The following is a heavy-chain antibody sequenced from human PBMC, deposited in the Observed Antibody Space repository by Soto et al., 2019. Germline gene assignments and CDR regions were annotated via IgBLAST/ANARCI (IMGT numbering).Heavy chain of an antibody. CDR1: GGRISNYY. CDR3: ARGGQDFWSGPFDY. D-gene: IGHD3-3*01. V-gene: IGHV4-4*07. CDR2: IDNSGST. J-gene: IGHJ4*02. Sequence: SETLSLPCPVSGGRISNYYSTWTRPRAGKALEWIGRIDNSGSTNYNPXXKSRITMSADTSRNQCSLKLNSVTAADTAVYYCARGGQDFWSGPFDYWGQGALVTVSS.